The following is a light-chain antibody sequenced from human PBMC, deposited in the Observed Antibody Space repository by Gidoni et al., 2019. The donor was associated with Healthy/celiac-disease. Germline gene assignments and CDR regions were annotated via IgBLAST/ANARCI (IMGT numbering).Light chain of an antibody. CDR3: QSADSSGSYPWV. CDR1: ALPKQY. Sequence: SYELPQPPSVSVSPGQTARITCSGDALPKQYAYWYQQKAGQAPVLVIYKDSERPSGIPARFSGSSSGTTVTLTISGVQAEDEADYYCQSADSSGSYPWVFGGGTKLTVL. J-gene: IGLJ3*02. CDR2: KDS. V-gene: IGLV3-25*03.